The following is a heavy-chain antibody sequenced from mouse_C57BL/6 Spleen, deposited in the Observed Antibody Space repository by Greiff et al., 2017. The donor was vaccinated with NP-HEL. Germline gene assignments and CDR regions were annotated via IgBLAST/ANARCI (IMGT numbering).Heavy chain of an antibody. CDR3: AASYYYGSSLYAMDY. CDR2: IYPRSGNT. J-gene: IGHJ4*01. V-gene: IGHV1-81*01. CDR1: GYTFTSYG. Sequence: VHLVESGAELARPGASVKLSCKASGYTFTSYGISWVKQRTGQGLEWIGEIYPRSGNTYYNEKFKGKATLTADKSSSTAYMELRSLTSEDSAVYFCAASYYYGSSLYAMDYWGQGTSVTVSS. D-gene: IGHD1-1*01.